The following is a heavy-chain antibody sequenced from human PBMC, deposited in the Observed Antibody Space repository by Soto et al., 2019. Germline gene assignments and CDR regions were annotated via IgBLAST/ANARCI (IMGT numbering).Heavy chain of an antibody. CDR1: GFTFSYYE. D-gene: IGHD3-22*01. V-gene: IGHV3-48*03. J-gene: IGHJ4*02. CDR3: ARGLRNYYDRSGLHY. Sequence: GGSLRLSCAASGFTFSYYEMNWVRQAPGKGLEWVSYISYTGSTIYYADSVRGRFTISRDNSKNSLYLQMNSLRAEDTAVYYCARGLRNYYDRSGLHYWGQGTLVTVSS. CDR2: ISYTGSTI.